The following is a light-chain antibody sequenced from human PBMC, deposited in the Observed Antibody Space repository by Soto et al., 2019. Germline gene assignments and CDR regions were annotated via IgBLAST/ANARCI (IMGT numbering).Light chain of an antibody. CDR1: HSVSSNY. J-gene: IGKJ3*01. CDR2: GAS. Sequence: EVVLTQSPVTLSLSPGETATLSCRARHSVSSNYLAWYQQKPGQAPRLLIYGASRRASDIPDRFSGSGSGTDFTLTISALEAEDVAVYYCQEYANAPSIFGPGTRVEI. V-gene: IGKV3-20*01. CDR3: QEYANAPSI.